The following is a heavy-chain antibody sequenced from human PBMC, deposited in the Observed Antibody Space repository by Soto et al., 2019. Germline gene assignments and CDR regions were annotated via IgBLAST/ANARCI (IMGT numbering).Heavy chain of an antibody. CDR1: GYTFTSYG. Sequence: ASVKVSCKASGYTFTSYGISWVRQAPGQGLEWMGWISAYNGNTNYAQKLQGRVTMTTDTSTSTAYMELRSLRSDDTAVYYCARDHATTVVIAVHGMDVWGQGTTVTVSS. D-gene: IGHD4-17*01. CDR3: ARDHATTVVIAVHGMDV. V-gene: IGHV1-18*01. J-gene: IGHJ6*02. CDR2: ISAYNGNT.